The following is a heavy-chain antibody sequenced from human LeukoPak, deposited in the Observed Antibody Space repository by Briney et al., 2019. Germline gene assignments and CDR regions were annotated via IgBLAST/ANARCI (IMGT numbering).Heavy chain of an antibody. CDR1: GFTFDDYG. D-gene: IGHD1-7*01. CDR3: ARLLLGELRAYYYGMDV. J-gene: IGHJ6*02. CDR2: INWNGGST. V-gene: IGHV3-20*01. Sequence: GSLRLSCAASGFTFDDYGMSWVRQAPGKGLEWVSGINWNGGSTGYADSVKGRFTISRDNAKNSLYLQMNSLRAEDTALYHCARLLLGELRAYYYGMDVWGQGTTVTVSS.